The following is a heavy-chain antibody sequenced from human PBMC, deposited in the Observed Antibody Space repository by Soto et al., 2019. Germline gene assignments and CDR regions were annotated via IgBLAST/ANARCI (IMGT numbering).Heavy chain of an antibody. CDR1: GFTFSNYW. D-gene: IGHD6-13*01. CDR3: AKDFPTSRIAAAADY. Sequence: GGSLRLSCAASGFTFSNYWMTWVRQAPGKGLERVATINGSGGSTYYADSVKGRFTISRDNFKNTLYLQMNSLRAEDTAVYYCAKDFPTSRIAAAADYWGQGTLVTVSS. J-gene: IGHJ4*02. CDR2: INGSGGST. V-gene: IGHV3-23*01.